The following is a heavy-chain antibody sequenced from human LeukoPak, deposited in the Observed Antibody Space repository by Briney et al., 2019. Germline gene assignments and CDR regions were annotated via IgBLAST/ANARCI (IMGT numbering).Heavy chain of an antibody. Sequence: ASVKVSCKASGYTFTSYGISWVRQAPGQGLEWMGWISAYNGNTNYAQKLQGRVTMTTDTSTSTAYMELRSLRSDDTAVYYCARDPTYSSSWRPFDYWGQGTLVTVSS. CDR2: ISAYNGNT. D-gene: IGHD6-13*01. V-gene: IGHV1-18*01. CDR1: GYTFTSYG. CDR3: ARDPTYSSSWRPFDY. J-gene: IGHJ4*02.